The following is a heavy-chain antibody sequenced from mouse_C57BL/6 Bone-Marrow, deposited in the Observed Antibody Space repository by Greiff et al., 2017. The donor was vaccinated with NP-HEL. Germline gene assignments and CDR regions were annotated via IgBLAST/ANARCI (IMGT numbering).Heavy chain of an antibody. D-gene: IGHD1-1*01. Sequence: EVKLVESVAELVRPGASVKLSCTASGFNIKNTYMHWVKQRPEQGLEWIGRIDPANGNTKYAPKFQGKATITADTSSNTAYLQLSSLTSEDTAIYYCARWDYYGSRYWYFDVWGTGTTVTVSS. CDR1: GFNIKNTY. CDR2: IDPANGNT. J-gene: IGHJ1*03. CDR3: ARWDYYGSRYWYFDV. V-gene: IGHV14-3*01.